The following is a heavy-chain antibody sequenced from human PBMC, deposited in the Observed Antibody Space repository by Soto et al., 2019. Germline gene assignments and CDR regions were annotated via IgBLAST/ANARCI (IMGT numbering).Heavy chain of an antibody. J-gene: IGHJ5*02. V-gene: IGHV1-69*01. CDR1: GGTLSSYA. Sequence: QVQLVQCGAEVKKPGSSVKVSCKASGGTLSSYAISWVRQAPGQGVEWMGGIIPIFGTANYAQQFQGRVTLTADDSTSTAYMELSSLRSEDTAVYYCARPITMVRVVISGFDHWGQGTLVTVST. CDR2: IIPIFGTA. D-gene: IGHD3-10*01. CDR3: ARPITMVRVVISGFDH.